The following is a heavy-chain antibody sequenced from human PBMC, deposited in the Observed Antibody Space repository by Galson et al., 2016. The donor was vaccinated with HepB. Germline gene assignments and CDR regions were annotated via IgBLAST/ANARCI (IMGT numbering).Heavy chain of an antibody. Sequence: SVKVSCKASGYTFTNYEFNWVRQATGQGLEWMGWMNPNSGNTGSAQKFQGRVTMTCNTSISTAYMELSSLRSEDTAVYYCEVVAATPKGGHFFDYWGQGTLVTVSS. CDR3: EVVAATPKGGHFFDY. CDR2: MNPNSGNT. J-gene: IGHJ4*02. V-gene: IGHV1-8*01. CDR1: GYTFTNYE. D-gene: IGHD2-15*01.